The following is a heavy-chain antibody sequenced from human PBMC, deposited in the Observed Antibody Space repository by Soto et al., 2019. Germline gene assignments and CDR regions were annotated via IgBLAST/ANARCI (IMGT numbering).Heavy chain of an antibody. V-gene: IGHV1-8*02. CDR1: GYDFTAYD. D-gene: IGHD6-13*01. Sequence: GASVKVSCKASGYDFTAYDINWVRQASGQGLEWMGWMNPINGAAGSARRFQGRVSMTRNTATGTAYLELTSLRSDDTAVYYCGRGPSPRAPAGGTPYYYAMDVWGQGTTVTAP. CDR3: GRGPSPRAPAGGTPYYYAMDV. CDR2: MNPINGAA. J-gene: IGHJ6*02.